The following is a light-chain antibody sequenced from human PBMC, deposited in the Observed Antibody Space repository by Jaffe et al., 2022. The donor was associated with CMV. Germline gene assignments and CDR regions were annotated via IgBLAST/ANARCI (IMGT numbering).Light chain of an antibody. CDR3: AAWDDGLNGYV. V-gene: IGLV1-44*01. Sequence: QSVLTQPPSASGTPGQRVTISCSGSSSNIGSNTVNWYQHLPGTAPKLLIYDNNQRPSGVPDRFSGSKSGTSASLAISGLQSEDEADYYCAAWDDGLNGYVFGTGTKVAGL. J-gene: IGLJ1*01. CDR2: DNN. CDR1: SSNIGSNT.